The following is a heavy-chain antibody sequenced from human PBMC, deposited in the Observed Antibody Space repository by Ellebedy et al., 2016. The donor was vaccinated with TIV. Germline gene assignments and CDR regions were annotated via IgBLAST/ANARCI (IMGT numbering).Heavy chain of an antibody. Sequence: PGGSLRLSCAAPGFTFSSYSMNWVRQAPGKGLEWVSFISHSSGTTFYADSVRGRFTISRDNAKNSLSLQMNSLRVDDTAVYYCAGYGDFSYWGQGTLVTVSS. D-gene: IGHD4-17*01. CDR3: AGYGDFSY. V-gene: IGHV3-48*01. CDR1: GFTFSSYS. CDR2: ISHSSGTT. J-gene: IGHJ4*02.